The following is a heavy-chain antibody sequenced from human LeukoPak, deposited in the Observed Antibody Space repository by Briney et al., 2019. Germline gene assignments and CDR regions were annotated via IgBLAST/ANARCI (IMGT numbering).Heavy chain of an antibody. CDR2: ISAYNGNT. CDR3: ARGGDVVVTAINGFDY. CDR1: GYTFTSYG. V-gene: IGHV1-18*01. D-gene: IGHD2-21*02. Sequence: ASVKVSCKASGYTFTSYGISWVRQAPGQGLEWMGWISAYNGNTNYAQKLQGRVTMTTDTSTSTAYMELRSLRSEDTAVYYCARGGDVVVTAINGFDYWGQGTLVTVSS. J-gene: IGHJ4*02.